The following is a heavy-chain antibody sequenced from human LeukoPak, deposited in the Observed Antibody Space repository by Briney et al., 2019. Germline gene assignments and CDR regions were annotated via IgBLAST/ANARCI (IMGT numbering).Heavy chain of an antibody. CDR3: STWHYYDSSGIDY. Sequence: PGGSLRLSCAASGFSVSSNYMSWVRQAPGKGLEWVSVIYSGGSTYYADSVKGRFTISRDNSKNTLYLQMNSLRAEDTAVYYCSTWHYYDSSGIDYWGQGTLVTVPS. J-gene: IGHJ4*02. V-gene: IGHV3-66*01. D-gene: IGHD3-22*01. CDR2: IYSGGST. CDR1: GFSVSSNY.